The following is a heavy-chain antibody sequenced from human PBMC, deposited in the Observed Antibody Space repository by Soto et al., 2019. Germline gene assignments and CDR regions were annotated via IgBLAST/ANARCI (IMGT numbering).Heavy chain of an antibody. J-gene: IGHJ3*02. CDR2: IYWDDDK. Sequence: QITLKESGPTLVKPTQTLTLTCTFSGFSLSTSGVGVGWIRQPPGKALEWLALIYWDDDKRYSPSLKSRLTITKDTSKNLVVLTMTNMDPVDTATYYCAHRRAVTTLGRNRAFDIWGQGTMVTVSS. CDR1: GFSLSTSGVG. CDR3: AHRRAVTTLGRNRAFDI. V-gene: IGHV2-5*02. D-gene: IGHD4-17*01.